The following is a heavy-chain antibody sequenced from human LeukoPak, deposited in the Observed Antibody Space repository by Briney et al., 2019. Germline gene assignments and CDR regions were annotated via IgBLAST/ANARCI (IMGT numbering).Heavy chain of an antibody. CDR1: GFTLSSLI. CDR2: ISHDGNNK. D-gene: IGHD3-22*01. V-gene: IGHV3-30-3*01. Sequence: GGSLRLSCEVSGFTLSSLIIHWFRQAPGKGREWVALISHDGNNKHYPESVKGRFTVSKDDSKNTVYLEMNSLIVEDTAVYYCAREGTSSGHAGAFDIWGQGTMVTVSS. CDR3: AREGTSSGHAGAFDI. J-gene: IGHJ3*02.